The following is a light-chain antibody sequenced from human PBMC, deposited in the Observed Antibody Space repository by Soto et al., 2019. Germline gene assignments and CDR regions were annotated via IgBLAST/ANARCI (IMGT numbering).Light chain of an antibody. CDR3: SSYTSSSTLGV. Sequence: QSVLAQPASVSGSPGQWITISCTGTSSDFGGYNYVSWYQQHPGKAPKLMIYEVSNRPSGVSNRFSGSKSGNTASLTISGLQAEDEADYYCSSYTSSSTLGVFGTGTKV. V-gene: IGLV2-14*01. J-gene: IGLJ1*01. CDR1: SSDFGGYNY. CDR2: EVS.